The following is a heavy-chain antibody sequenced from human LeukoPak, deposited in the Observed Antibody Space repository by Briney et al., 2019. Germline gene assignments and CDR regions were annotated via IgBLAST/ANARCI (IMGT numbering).Heavy chain of an antibody. CDR2: ISYDGSNK. V-gene: IGHV3-30-3*01. D-gene: IGHD6-19*01. CDR1: GFTFSSYA. Sequence: PGGSLRLSCAASGFTFSSYAMHWVRQAPGKGLEWVAVISYDGSNKYYADSVKGRFTISRDNSKNTLYLQMNSLRAEDTAVYYCARDGKTGYSSGWYLHYWGQGTLVTVSS. CDR3: ARDGKTGYSSGWYLHY. J-gene: IGHJ4*02.